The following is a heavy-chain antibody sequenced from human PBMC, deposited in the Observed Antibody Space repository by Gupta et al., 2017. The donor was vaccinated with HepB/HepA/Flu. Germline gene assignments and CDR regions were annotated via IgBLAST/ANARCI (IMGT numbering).Heavy chain of an antibody. V-gene: IGHV3-30-3*01. J-gene: IGHJ4*02. CDR1: GFTVSHFA. CDR2: ISYDGAKT. D-gene: IGHD6-13*01. CDR3: ARSAGFADPPEDS. Sequence: QVQLVESGGGVVQPGKSLRLSCVASGFTVSHFALHWVRQIPGKGLDWRAVISYDGAKTYHADSVKGRFTVSRDNSKNTLYLQMNSLSSEDTAVYFCARSAGFADPPEDSGGQGTVVTVSA.